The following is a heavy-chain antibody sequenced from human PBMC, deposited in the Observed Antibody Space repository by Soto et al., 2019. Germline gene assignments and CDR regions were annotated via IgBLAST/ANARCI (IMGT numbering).Heavy chain of an antibody. CDR3: AGASGWDAGAFHN. CDR1: GGSISSGGYS. CDR2: IYYSGST. J-gene: IGHJ3*02. V-gene: IGHV4-31*03. D-gene: IGHD1-26*01. Sequence: QVQLQESGPGLVKPSQTLSLTCTVSGGSISSGGYSWTWIRQHPGKGLEWIGYIYYSGSTYYKPSLKCRVSISVDTYKNQRPLKLSSVPAAVTAVYYCAGASGWDAGAFHNWGQAKTVTVSS.